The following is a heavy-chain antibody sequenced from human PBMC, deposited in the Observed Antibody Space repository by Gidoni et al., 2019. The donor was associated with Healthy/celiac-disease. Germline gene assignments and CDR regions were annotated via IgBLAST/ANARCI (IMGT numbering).Heavy chain of an antibody. CDR3: ARGGVRGSSSWYTPEYFQH. CDR2: INHSGST. Sequence: QVQLQQWGAGLLQPSETLSLTCAVYGGSFSGYYWSWIRQPPGKGLEWIGEINHSGSTNYNPSLKSRVTISVDTSKNQFSLKLSSVTAADTAVYYCARGGVRGSSSWYTPEYFQHWGQGTLVTVSS. CDR1: GGSFSGYY. J-gene: IGHJ1*01. V-gene: IGHV4-34*01. D-gene: IGHD6-13*01.